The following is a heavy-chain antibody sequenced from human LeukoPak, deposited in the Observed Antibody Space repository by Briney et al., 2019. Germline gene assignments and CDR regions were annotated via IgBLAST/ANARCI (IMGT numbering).Heavy chain of an antibody. CDR2: INHSGST. D-gene: IGHD6-19*01. CDR1: GGSLSGSY. Sequence: SETLSLTCAVYGGSLSGSYWSWIRQPPGKGLEWIGEINHSGSTNYNPSLKSRVTISVDTSKNQFSLKLSSVTAADTAVYYCARGPPGIAVAGMFYFDYWGQGTLVTVSS. V-gene: IGHV4-34*01. CDR3: ARGPPGIAVAGMFYFDY. J-gene: IGHJ4*02.